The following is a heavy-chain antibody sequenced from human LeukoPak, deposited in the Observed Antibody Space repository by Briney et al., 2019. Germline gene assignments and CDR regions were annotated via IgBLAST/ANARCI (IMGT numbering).Heavy chain of an antibody. CDR2: INHSGST. J-gene: IGHJ5*02. CDR1: GGSFSGYY. CDR3: ARGYGSSWRFDP. V-gene: IGHV4-34*01. D-gene: IGHD6-13*01. Sequence: SETLSLTCAVYGGSFSGYYWSWIRQPPGKELEWIGEINHSGSTNYNPSLKSRVTISVDTSKNQFSLKLSSVTAADTAVYYGARGYGSSWRFDPWGQGTLVTVSS.